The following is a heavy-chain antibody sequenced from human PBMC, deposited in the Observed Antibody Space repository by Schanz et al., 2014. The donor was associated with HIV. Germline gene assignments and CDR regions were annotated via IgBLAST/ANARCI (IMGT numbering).Heavy chain of an antibody. J-gene: IGHJ5*02. CDR2: INPNSGAT. D-gene: IGHD3-10*01. V-gene: IGHV1-2*02. CDR3: ARGASVAARGWFDP. CDR1: GYTFTYYG. Sequence: QVQLVQSGAEVKKPGASVKVSCKASGYTFTYYGISWVRQAPGQGLEWMGWINPNSGATQYAQKFQDRVTMTREKSISTVYMGLTSLTPDDTAVYFCARGASVAARGWFDPWGQGTLIIVSP.